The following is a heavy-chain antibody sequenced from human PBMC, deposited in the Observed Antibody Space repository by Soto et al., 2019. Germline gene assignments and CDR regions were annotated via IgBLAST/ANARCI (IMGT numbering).Heavy chain of an antibody. CDR2: ISGTGGST. CDR1: GFTFNNYA. Sequence: HSGGSLRLSCAASGFTFNNYAMNWVRQAPGKGLEWVATISGTGGSTYYADSVKGRFTISRDNSKNTLYLQMNSLRVEDTAVYYCAKDRLGGNFDYWGQGTQVTVSS. J-gene: IGHJ4*02. CDR3: AKDRLGGNFDY. V-gene: IGHV3-23*01.